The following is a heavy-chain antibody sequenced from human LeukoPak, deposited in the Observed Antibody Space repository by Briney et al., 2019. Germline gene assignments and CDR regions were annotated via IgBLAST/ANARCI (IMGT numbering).Heavy chain of an antibody. CDR3: ARAPQERAVVAATPDWFDP. CDR2: INTNTGNP. V-gene: IGHV7-4-1*02. D-gene: IGHD2-15*01. CDR1: GYTFTSYA. Sequence: ASVKVSCKASGYTFTSYAMNWVRQAPGQGLEWMGWINTNTGNPTYAQGFTGRFVFSLDTSVSTAYLQISSLKAEDTAVYYCARAPQERAVVAATPDWFDPWGQGTLVTVSS. J-gene: IGHJ5*02.